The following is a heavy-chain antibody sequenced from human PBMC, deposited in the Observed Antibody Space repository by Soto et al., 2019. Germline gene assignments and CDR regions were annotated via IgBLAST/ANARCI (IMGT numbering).Heavy chain of an antibody. CDR2: INPSGGST. D-gene: IGHD2-2*01. Sequence: GASMKVSCKASGYTFTSYYMHWVRQAPGQGLEWMGIINPSGGSTSYAQKFQGRVTMTRDTSTSTVYMRLSSLRSEDTAVYYCARCSSTGNLAFDIWGQGTMVTVSS. CDR1: GYTFTSYY. J-gene: IGHJ3*02. CDR3: ARCSSTGNLAFDI. V-gene: IGHV1-46*03.